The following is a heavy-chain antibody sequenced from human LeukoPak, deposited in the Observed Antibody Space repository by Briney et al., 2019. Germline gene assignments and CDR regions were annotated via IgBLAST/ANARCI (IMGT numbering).Heavy chain of an antibody. CDR1: GGSFSGYY. CDR2: INHSGST. Sequence: SETLSLTCAAYGGSFSGYYWSGIRQPPGKGLEWIGEINHSGSTRYNPSLKSRLTMSVDTSRNQFSLNLDSVTAADTAVYFCAREIICGGYRRLYYFDSWGQGTLVTVSS. J-gene: IGHJ4*02. V-gene: IGHV4-34*01. CDR3: AREIICGGYRRLYYFDS. D-gene: IGHD3-16*02.